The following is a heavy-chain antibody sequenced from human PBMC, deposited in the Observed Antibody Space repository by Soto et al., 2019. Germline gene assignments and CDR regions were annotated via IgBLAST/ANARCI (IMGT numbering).Heavy chain of an antibody. J-gene: IGHJ6*01. V-gene: IGHV1-69*13. Sequence: GASVKVSCKASGCTFSSYAISWVRQAPGQGLEWMGGIIPIFGTANYAQKFQGRVTITADESTSTAYMELSSLRSEDTAVYYCARNTPPYGMDVWGQATTFSVSS. CDR2: IIPIFGTA. CDR3: ARNTPPYGMDV. D-gene: IGHD5-18*01. CDR1: GCTFSSYA.